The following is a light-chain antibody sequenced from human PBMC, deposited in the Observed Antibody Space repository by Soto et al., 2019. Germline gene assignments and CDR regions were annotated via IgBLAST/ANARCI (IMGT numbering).Light chain of an antibody. Sequence: DIQMTQSPSSLTASVGDRVTITCQASQDITNYLNWYQQKQGKAPNLLIYDESNLETGGPSRFSGSGSGTHFTFTISCLQPAAIATYYCQQYDTLQVTFGPGPKVDIK. V-gene: IGKV1-33*01. CDR3: QQYDTLQVT. CDR2: DES. J-gene: IGKJ3*01. CDR1: QDITNY.